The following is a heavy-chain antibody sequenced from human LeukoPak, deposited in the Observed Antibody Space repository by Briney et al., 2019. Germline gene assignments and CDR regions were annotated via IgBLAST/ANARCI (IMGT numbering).Heavy chain of an antibody. Sequence: PSETLSLTCTVSGGSISSYYWSWIRQPPGKGLEWGGDIYYSGSTNYNPSLKSRVTISEDPSNNQFSLNLSSVPAADTAVYYCARLLPSYSYGYVRYYYGMDVWGQGTTVTVS. CDR3: ARLLPSYSYGYVRYYYGMDV. CDR2: IYYSGST. J-gene: IGHJ6*02. D-gene: IGHD5-18*01. CDR1: GGSISSYY. V-gene: IGHV4-59*08.